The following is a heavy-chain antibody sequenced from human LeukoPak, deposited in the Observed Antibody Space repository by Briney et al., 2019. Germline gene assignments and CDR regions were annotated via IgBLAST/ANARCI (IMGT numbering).Heavy chain of an antibody. CDR3: TTDTYPDYYGSGRPDY. CDR1: GFTFSNTW. Sequence: GGSLRLSCAASGFTFSNTWMSWVRQAPGKGLEWVGRIKSKTDGGTTDYAAPVKGRFTISRDDSKNTLYLQMNSLKTEDTAVYYCTTDTYPDYYGSGRPDYWGQGTLVTVSS. J-gene: IGHJ4*02. D-gene: IGHD3-10*01. CDR2: IKSKTDGGTT. V-gene: IGHV3-15*01.